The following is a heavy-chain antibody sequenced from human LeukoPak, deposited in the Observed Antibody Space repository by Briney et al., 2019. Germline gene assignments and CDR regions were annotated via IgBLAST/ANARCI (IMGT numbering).Heavy chain of an antibody. CDR1: GYTFTRNW. D-gene: IGHD1/OR15-1a*01. J-gene: IGHJ4*02. CDR3: ATSESQTKFDY. Sequence: GESLKISCKGSGYTFTRNWIGWVRQMPGKGLEWMGIIYPGDSETRYSPSFQGQVTISADKSTNTANLQWSSLKASDTAMYYCATSESQTKFDYWGQGTLVTVSS. V-gene: IGHV5-51*01. CDR2: IYPGDSET.